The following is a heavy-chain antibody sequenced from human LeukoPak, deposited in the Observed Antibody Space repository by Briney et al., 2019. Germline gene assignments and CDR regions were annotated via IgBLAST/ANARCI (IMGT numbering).Heavy chain of an antibody. Sequence: PSETLSLTCTVSGGSISSYYWSWIRQPPGKGLERIGYIYYSGSTNYNPSLKSRVTISVDTSKNQFSLKLSSVTAADTAVYYCARAARDYYDSSGLPDYWGQGTLVTVSS. CDR1: GGSISSYY. D-gene: IGHD3-22*01. V-gene: IGHV4-59*01. J-gene: IGHJ4*02. CDR3: ARAARDYYDSSGLPDY. CDR2: IYYSGST.